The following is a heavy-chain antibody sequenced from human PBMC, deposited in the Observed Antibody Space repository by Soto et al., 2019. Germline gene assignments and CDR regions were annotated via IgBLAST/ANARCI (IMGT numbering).Heavy chain of an antibody. Sequence: EVQLVESGGGLVQPGGSLRLSCAASGFTFSSYWMSWVRQAPGKGLEWVANIKQEGSEKYYVDSVKGRFTISRDNAKNSLYLQMNSLRAEDTAVYYCASDRNMVATIGSIYYYYVWTSGHKGPRSLSPQ. V-gene: IGHV3-7*01. D-gene: IGHD5-12*01. CDR1: GFTFSSYW. CDR3: ASDRNMVATIGSIYYYYVWTS. CDR2: IKQEGSEK. J-gene: IGHJ6*01.